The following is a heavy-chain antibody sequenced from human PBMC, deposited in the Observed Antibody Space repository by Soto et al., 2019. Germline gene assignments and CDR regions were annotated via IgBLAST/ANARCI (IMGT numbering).Heavy chain of an antibody. Sequence: PSETLSLTCAVYGGSFSGYYWSWIRQPPGKGLEWIGEINHSGSTNYNPSLKSRVTISVATSKNQFSLKLSSVTAADTAVYYCARVLAARASRDFDYWGQGTLVTVSS. CDR3: ARVLAARASRDFDY. J-gene: IGHJ4*02. V-gene: IGHV4-34*01. CDR2: INHSGST. D-gene: IGHD6-6*01. CDR1: GGSFSGYY.